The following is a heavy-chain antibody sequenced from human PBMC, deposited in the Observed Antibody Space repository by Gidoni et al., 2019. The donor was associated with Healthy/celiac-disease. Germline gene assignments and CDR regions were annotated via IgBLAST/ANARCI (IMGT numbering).Heavy chain of an antibody. Sequence: QVQLQESGPGLVKPSQSLSLTCTVSGGSISSGGYYWSWIRQHPGKGLEWLGYIYYSGSTYYNPSLKSRVTISVDTSKNQFSLKLSSVTAADTAVYYCARDRPRRWFDPWGQGTLVTVSS. CDR2: IYYSGST. J-gene: IGHJ5*02. V-gene: IGHV4-31*03. CDR1: GGSISSGGYY. CDR3: ARDRPRRWFDP.